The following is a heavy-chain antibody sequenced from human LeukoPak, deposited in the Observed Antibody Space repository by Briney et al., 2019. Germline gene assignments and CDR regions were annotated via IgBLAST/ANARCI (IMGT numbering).Heavy chain of an antibody. CDR1: GFTFNIYS. Sequence: GGSLRLSCAASGFTFNIYSMNWVRQAPGKGLEWVSSISSSSYIYYADSVKGRFTISRDNARNSLYLQMDSLRAEDTVVFYCARDTLNYDTSGYSYGGKGILVTVPS. CDR2: ISSSSYI. V-gene: IGHV3-21*01. D-gene: IGHD3-22*01. CDR3: ARDTLNYDTSGYSY. J-gene: IGHJ4*02.